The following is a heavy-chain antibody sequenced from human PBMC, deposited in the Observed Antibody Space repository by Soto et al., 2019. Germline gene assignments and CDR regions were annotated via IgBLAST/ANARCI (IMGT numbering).Heavy chain of an antibody. CDR2: IIPLFGTA. J-gene: IGHJ4*02. Sequence: SVKVSCKASGGTFSRYCINWVLQAPGHGLEWMGGIIPLFGTANYAQKFQGRVTITADESTSTAHMELRSLRSEDTAVYYCARDYGHDCSGGNCYFYFWGQGTLVTVSS. CDR3: ARDYGHDCSGGNCYFYF. CDR1: GGTFSRYC. V-gene: IGHV1-69*13. D-gene: IGHD2-15*01.